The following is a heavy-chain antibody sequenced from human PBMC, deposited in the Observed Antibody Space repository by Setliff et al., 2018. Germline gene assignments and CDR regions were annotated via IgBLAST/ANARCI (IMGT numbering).Heavy chain of an antibody. CDR3: ARAPRYFDPTGSYFDY. CDR1: GASVSGNSYD. Sequence: SETLSLTCTVSGASVSGNSYDWGWIRQSPGKGLEWIGSMYYGGGGSTYYNASLKSRVTISVDTSKNQFSLKLNSVTAADTAVYYCARAPRYFDPTGSYFDYWGQGTLITVSS. D-gene: IGHD3-9*01. CDR2: MYYGGGGST. V-gene: IGHV4-39*07. J-gene: IGHJ4*02.